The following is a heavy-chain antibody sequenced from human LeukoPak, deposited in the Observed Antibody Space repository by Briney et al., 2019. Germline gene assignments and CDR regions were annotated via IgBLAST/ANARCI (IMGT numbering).Heavy chain of an antibody. CDR2: IKSKTDGGTT. J-gene: IGHJ4*02. CDR1: GFTFSNAW. D-gene: IGHD3-10*01. V-gene: IGHV3-15*01. Sequence: AGGSLRLSCAASGFTFSNAWMSWVRQAPGKGLEWVGRIKSKTDGGTTDYAAPVKGRFTISRDDSKNTLYLQMNSLKTEDTAVYYCTTGSYYYGSGSYYTDYWGQGTLVTVSS. CDR3: TTGSYYYGSGSYYTDY.